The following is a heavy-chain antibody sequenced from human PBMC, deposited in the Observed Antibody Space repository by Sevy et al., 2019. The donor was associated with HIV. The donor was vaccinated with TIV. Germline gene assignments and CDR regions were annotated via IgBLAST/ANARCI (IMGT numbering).Heavy chain of an antibody. V-gene: IGHV3-23*01. CDR3: AKARPYDFWSGIYYYYYGMDV. CDR2: ISGSGGST. Sequence: GGSLRLSCAASGFTFSSYAMSWVRQAPGKGLEWVSAISGSGGSTYYADSVKGRFTISRDNSKNTLYLQMNSLRAEDTAVYYCAKARPYDFWSGIYYYYYGMDVWGQRTTVTASS. D-gene: IGHD3-3*01. J-gene: IGHJ6*02. CDR1: GFTFSSYA.